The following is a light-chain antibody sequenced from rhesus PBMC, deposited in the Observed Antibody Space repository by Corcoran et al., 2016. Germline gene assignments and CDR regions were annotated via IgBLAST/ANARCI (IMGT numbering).Light chain of an antibody. V-gene: IGKV1-69*01. CDR2: RTS. CDR1: QGIRNW. Sequence: DIQMTQSPSSLSASVGDRVTITCRASQGIRNWLTWYQQTPGKAPKLRIYRTSNLETGVPSRFSGSGSGTDFTLTITSLQPEDIATYYCQQHDSSPFTFGPGTKLDIK. CDR3: QQHDSSPFT. J-gene: IGKJ3*01.